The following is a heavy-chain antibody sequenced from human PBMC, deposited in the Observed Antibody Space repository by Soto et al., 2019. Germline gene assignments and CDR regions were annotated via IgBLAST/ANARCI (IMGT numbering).Heavy chain of an antibody. J-gene: IGHJ6*03. CDR2: ISGNSRYI. D-gene: IGHD3-9*01. CDR1: GFTFSSYT. Sequence: GGSLRLSCAASGFTFSSYTMTWVRQAPGKGLEWVSSISGNSRYIYYADSVKGGFTISRDNAKNSLYLQMNSLRAEDTAVYYCARGISNDILTGYYKGFYYYYMDVWGKGTTVTVSS. CDR3: ARGISNDILTGYYKGFYYYYMDV. V-gene: IGHV3-21*01.